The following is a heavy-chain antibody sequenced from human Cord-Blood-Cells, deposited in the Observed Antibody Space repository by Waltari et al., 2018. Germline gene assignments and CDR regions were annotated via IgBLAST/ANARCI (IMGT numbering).Heavy chain of an antibody. Sequence: QVQLQESGPGLVKPSGTLSLTCAVAGGSIRSRNWWSWVRKPPRKRLEWIGEIYHSGSTNYNPSLKSRVTISVDKSKNQFSLKLSSVTAADTAVYYCARDEYSSSWYMAMTTHDAFDIWGQGTMVTVSS. V-gene: IGHV4-4*02. CDR3: ARDEYSSSWYMAMTTHDAFDI. CDR2: IYHSGST. J-gene: IGHJ3*02. CDR1: GGSIRSRNW. D-gene: IGHD6-13*01.